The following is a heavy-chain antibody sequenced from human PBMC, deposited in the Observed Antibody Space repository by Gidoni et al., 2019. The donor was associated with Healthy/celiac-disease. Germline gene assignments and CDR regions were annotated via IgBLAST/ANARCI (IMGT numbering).Heavy chain of an antibody. V-gene: IGHV4-34*01. CDR2: INHSGST. CDR1: GGSFSGYY. D-gene: IGHD5-12*01. CDR3: ARGGRGWLQFFVRV. Sequence: QVQLPQWGAGRLKPSETLSLTCAVYGGSFSGYYWSWIRQPPGKGLEWIGEINHSGSTNYNPSLKSRVTISVDTSKNQFSLKLSSVTAADTAVYYCARGGRGWLQFFVRVWGQGTLVTVSS. J-gene: IGHJ4*02.